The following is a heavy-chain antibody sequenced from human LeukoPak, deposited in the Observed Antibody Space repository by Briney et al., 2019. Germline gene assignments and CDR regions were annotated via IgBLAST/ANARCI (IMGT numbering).Heavy chain of an antibody. CDR1: GGSISSGDYY. J-gene: IGHJ5*02. D-gene: IGHD3-10*01. V-gene: IGHV4-30-4*01. CDR2: IYYSGST. Sequence: SETLSLTCTVSGGSISSGDYYWSWIRQPPGKGLEWIGYIYYSGSTYYNPSLKSRVTISVDTSKNQFSLKLSSVTAADTAVYYCARDGRSRGYYYGSGSYFTLKLGFDPWGQGTLVTVSS. CDR3: ARDGRSRGYYYGSGSYFTLKLGFDP.